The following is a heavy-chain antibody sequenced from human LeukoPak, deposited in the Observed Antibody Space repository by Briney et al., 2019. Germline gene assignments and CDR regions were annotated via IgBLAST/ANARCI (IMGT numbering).Heavy chain of an antibody. CDR1: GGSISGTNW. CDR2: ISLAGQT. Sequence: PSGTLSLTCGVSGGSISGTNWWSWVRQPPGQGLEWIGEISLAGQTNYNPSLNGRVTMSLDKSSNQLSLHLTSVTAADTATYFCSRESGPFCPFGYWGQGTLVIVSS. V-gene: IGHV4-4*02. D-gene: IGHD1-26*01. CDR3: SRESGPFCPFGY. J-gene: IGHJ4*02.